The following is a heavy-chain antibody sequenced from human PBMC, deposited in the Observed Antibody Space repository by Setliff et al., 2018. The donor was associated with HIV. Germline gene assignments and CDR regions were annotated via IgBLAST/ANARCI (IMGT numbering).Heavy chain of an antibody. J-gene: IGHJ3*02. V-gene: IGHV5-51*01. CDR2: IYPGESDT. D-gene: IGHD2-2*01. CDR1: GYSFTTYW. Sequence: VESLKIPWKGSGYSFTTYWIGWVRQMPGKGLEWMGIIYPGESDTKYNPSFQGQVLISADNSVNTAYLQWISLKASDIAMYYCARQPAGFFQPKDAFDIWGQGTKVTVSS. CDR3: ARQPAGFFQPKDAFDI.